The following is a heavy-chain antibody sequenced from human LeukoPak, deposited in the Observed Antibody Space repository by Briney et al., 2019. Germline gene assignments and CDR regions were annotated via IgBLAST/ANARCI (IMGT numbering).Heavy chain of an antibody. CDR3: ARDGKWELLEGSDY. J-gene: IGHJ4*02. D-gene: IGHD1-26*01. Sequence: PGRSLRLSCAASGFTFSSYSMNWVRQAPGKGLEWVSSISSSSSYIYYADSVKGRFTISRDNAKNSLYLQMNSLRAEDTAVYYCARDGKWELLEGSDYWGQGTLVTVSS. CDR2: ISSSSSYI. V-gene: IGHV3-21*01. CDR1: GFTFSSYS.